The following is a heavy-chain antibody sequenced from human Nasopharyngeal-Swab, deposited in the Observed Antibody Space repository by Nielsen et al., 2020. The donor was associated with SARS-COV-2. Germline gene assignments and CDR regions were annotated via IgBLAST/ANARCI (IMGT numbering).Heavy chain of an antibody. D-gene: IGHD3-3*01. CDR2: IWYDGSNK. J-gene: IGHJ4*02. V-gene: IGHV3-33*01. CDR3: ARGDYDFWSGYPRYFDY. CDR1: GFTFSSYG. Sequence: GESLKISCAASGFTFSSYGMHWVRQAPGKGLEWVAVIWYDGSNKYYADSVKGRFTISRDNSKNTLYLQMNSLRAEDTAVYYCARGDYDFWSGYPRYFDYWGQGTLVTVSS.